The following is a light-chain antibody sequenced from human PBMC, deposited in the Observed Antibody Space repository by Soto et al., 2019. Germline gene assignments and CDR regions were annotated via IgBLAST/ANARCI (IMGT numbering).Light chain of an antibody. CDR1: SSDVGGYKY. CDR3: SSYTSKNTLV. CDR2: EVD. V-gene: IGLV2-14*01. J-gene: IGLJ2*01. Sequence: QSALTQAASVSGSPGQSITISCTGTSSDVGGYKYVSWYQQHAGKAPKLVIFEVDNRPSGVSNRFSGSRSGSTASLTISGFQAEDEADYYCSSYTSKNTLVFGGGTKVTVL.